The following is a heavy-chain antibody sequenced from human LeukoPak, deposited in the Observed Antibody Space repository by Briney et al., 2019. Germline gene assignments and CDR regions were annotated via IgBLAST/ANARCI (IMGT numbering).Heavy chain of an antibody. V-gene: IGHV4-34*01. Sequence: PSETLSLTCAVYGGSFSGYYWSWIRQPPGKGLEWIGEINHSGSTNYNPSLKSRVTISVDTSKNQFSLKLSSVTAADTAVYYCARALLGWFGELLYSGDRTHNWFDPWGQGTLVTVSS. J-gene: IGHJ5*02. CDR2: INHSGST. CDR1: GGSFSGYY. D-gene: IGHD3-10*01. CDR3: ARALLGWFGELLYSGDRTHNWFDP.